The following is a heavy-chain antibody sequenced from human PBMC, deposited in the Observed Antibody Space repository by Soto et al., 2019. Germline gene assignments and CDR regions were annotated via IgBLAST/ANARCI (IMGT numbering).Heavy chain of an antibody. V-gene: IGHV1-8*01. CDR1: GYTFTSYD. CDR2: MNPNSGNT. CDR3: ARDSGLGGQWLDDMKPRQSHNYGMDV. D-gene: IGHD6-19*01. Sequence: ASVKVSCKASGYTFTSYDINWVRQAPGQGLEWMGWMNPNSGNTGYAQKFQGRVTMSRSTSTNTAYMELTSLRAEDTAVYYCARDSGLGGQWLDDMKPRQSHNYGMDVWGQGTTVTVSS. J-gene: IGHJ6*02.